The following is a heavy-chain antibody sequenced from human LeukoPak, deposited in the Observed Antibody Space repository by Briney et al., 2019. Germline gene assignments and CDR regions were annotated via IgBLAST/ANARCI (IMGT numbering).Heavy chain of an antibody. CDR2: IYYSGGT. V-gene: IGHV4-39*01. Sequence: PSETLSLTCTVSGGSISSSSYYWGWIRQPPGKGLEWIGSIYYSGGTYYNPSLKSRVTISVDTSKNQFSLKLSSVTAADTAVYYCARHLFRWALRDSYFDYWGQGTLVTVSS. J-gene: IGHJ4*02. D-gene: IGHD1-26*01. CDR3: ARHLFRWALRDSYFDY. CDR1: GGSISSSSYY.